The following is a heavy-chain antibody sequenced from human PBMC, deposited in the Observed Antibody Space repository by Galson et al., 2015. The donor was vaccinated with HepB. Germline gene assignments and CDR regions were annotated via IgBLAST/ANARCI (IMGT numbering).Heavy chain of an antibody. Sequence: SVKVSCKASGYTFTNYAINWVRQAPGQGLEWMGWINTNTGEPTYAQAFTGRFVFSLDTSVTTAHLQISSLKPEDTAVYYCARVTSTHNFGPSRYSFYYYGMDVCSQGTTVTVPS. J-gene: IGHJ6*02. CDR2: INTNTGEP. D-gene: IGHD1-20*01. CDR3: ARVTSTHNFGPSRYSFYYYGMDV. V-gene: IGHV7-4-1*02. CDR1: GYTFTNYA.